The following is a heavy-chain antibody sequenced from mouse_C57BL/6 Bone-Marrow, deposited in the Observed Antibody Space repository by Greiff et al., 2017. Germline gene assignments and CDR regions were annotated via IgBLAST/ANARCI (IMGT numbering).Heavy chain of an antibody. CDR2: IDPENGDT. CDR1: GFNIKDDY. Sequence: EVQRVESGAELVRPGASVKLSCTASGFNIKDDYMHWVKQRPEQGLEWIGWIDPENGDTEYASKFQGKATITVDTPSNTAYLQLSSLTSEETAVYCCTRISFWGRGTLVPVSA. J-gene: IGHJ3*01. V-gene: IGHV14-4*01. CDR3: TRISF.